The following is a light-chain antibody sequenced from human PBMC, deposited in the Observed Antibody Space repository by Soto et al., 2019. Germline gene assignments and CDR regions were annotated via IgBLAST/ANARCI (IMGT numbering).Light chain of an antibody. CDR1: QRISSW. CDR2: DAS. CDR3: QQYNRYSRT. V-gene: IGKV1-5*01. J-gene: IGKJ1*01. Sequence: DIQMTQSPSTLSASVGDRVTITCRASQRISSWLAWYQQKPGKAPQLLIYDASSLESGVPSRFSGSGSGTEFTLTISSLQPDDFATYYCQQYNRYSRTFGQGTKVDIK.